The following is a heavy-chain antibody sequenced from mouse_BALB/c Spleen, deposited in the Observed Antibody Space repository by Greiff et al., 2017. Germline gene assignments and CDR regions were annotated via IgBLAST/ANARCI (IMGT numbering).Heavy chain of an antibody. CDR3: AREPGLTYFYAMDY. J-gene: IGHJ4*01. CDR1: GFSLTGYG. CDR2: IWSDGST. V-gene: IGHV2-6-7*01. D-gene: IGHD5-1*01. Sequence: VKLVESGPGLVAPSQSLSITCTVSGFSLTGYGVNWVRQHPGKGLEWLGMIWSDGSTDYNSAIKSRLSISNDNYKSQVFLKMNSLQTDDTARYYCAREPGLTYFYAMDYWGQGTSVTVSS.